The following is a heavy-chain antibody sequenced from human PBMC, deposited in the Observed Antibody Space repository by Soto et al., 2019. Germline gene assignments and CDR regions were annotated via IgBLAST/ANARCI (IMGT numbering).Heavy chain of an antibody. D-gene: IGHD5-12*01. V-gene: IGHV1-2*02. Sequence: VKGSCCAAAGSSFDYFMYWRRRPAGGSVQCWGWINPNSGGTVYAQKFQGRVTMTRDMPVDTAYMELSSLRSDDTAVYYCARDSSVGQSGISHHFFDLWGRGTLVTVSS. CDR3: ARDSSVGQSGISHHFFDL. CDR1: AGSSFDYF. J-gene: IGHJ2*01. CDR2: INPNSGGT.